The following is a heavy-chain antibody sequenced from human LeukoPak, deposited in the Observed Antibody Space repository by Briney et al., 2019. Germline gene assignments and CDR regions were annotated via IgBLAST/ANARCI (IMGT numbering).Heavy chain of an antibody. D-gene: IGHD5-12*01. J-gene: IGHJ3*02. CDR1: GYSISSDYY. Sequence: PSETLSLTCVVSGYSISSDYYWVWIRQPPGKGLEWIGNVYQSGTTYSNPSLKSRVTMSVDTSKNQFSLKVNSVTAADTAVYYCARGETIVADRREGDGLDIWGQGTLVTVSS. CDR3: ARGETIVADRREGDGLDI. V-gene: IGHV4-38-2*01. CDR2: VYQSGTT.